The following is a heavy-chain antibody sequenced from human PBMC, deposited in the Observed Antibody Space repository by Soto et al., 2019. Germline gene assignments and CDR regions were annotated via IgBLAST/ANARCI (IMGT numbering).Heavy chain of an antibody. CDR2: ISGSGGSI. V-gene: IGHV3-23*01. CDR1: GFTYSSYA. CDR3: AKEKNYYFDY. Sequence: EVKVLESGGGLVKPGESLRLSCAASGFTYSSYAMSWVRQAPGKGLEWVSSISGSGGSIYYADSVKGRFTISRDNSQNTVYLQMNSLRAEDTAIYYCAKEKNYYFDYWGQGTLVTVSS. J-gene: IGHJ4*02.